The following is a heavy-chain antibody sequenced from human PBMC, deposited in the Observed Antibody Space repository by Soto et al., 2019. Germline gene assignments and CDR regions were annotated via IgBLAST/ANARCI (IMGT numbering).Heavy chain of an antibody. CDR3: AKEDIVVVPAAKSGADYYYGMDV. CDR1: GFTFSSYA. D-gene: IGHD2-2*01. Sequence: EVQLLESGGGLVQPGGSLRLSCAASGFTFSSYAMSWVRQAPGKGLEWVSAISGSGGSTYYADSVKGRFTISKDNSKHTLYLQMNSLRAEDTAVYYCAKEDIVVVPAAKSGADYYYGMDVWGQGTTVTVSS. J-gene: IGHJ6*02. CDR2: ISGSGGST. V-gene: IGHV3-23*01.